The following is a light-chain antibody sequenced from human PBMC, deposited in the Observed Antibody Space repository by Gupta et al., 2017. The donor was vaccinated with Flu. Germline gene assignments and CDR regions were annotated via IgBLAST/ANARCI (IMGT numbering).Light chain of an antibody. CDR1: QSVSGS. CDR2: AAS. J-gene: IGKJ4*01. V-gene: IGKV3-11*01. Sequence: GERATLSCRAGQSVSGSLAWYQQKPGQAPRLLIYAASNRATGIPARFSGSGSGTDFTLTISSLEPEDFAVYYCQQRDSWPLTFGGGTKVEIK. CDR3: QQRDSWPLT.